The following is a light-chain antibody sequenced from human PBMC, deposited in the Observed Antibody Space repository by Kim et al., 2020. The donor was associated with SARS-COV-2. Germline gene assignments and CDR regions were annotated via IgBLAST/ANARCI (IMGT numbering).Light chain of an antibody. Sequence: VSPGERAPHSCRAGQTISSNLVWYQQKPGQAPRLLIYRASTRATGVPARFSGSGSGTEFTLTISSLQSEDFVIYYCQQYNDWPLTFGGGTKVDIK. J-gene: IGKJ4*01. V-gene: IGKV3-15*01. CDR3: QQYNDWPLT. CDR1: QTISSN. CDR2: RAS.